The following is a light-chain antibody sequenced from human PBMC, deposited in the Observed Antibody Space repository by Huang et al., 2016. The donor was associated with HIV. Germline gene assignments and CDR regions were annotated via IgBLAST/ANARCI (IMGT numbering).Light chain of an antibody. J-gene: IGKJ2*01. CDR3: QQYYNWPPYT. CDR2: GAS. CDR1: QSVSTN. Sequence: EVVMTQSPATLSLSPGERATLSCRASQSVSTNLAWYQQKPGQAPRLLIYGASPRASGIPGRFSGSGSGTEFTLTISSLQSEDFVVYYCQQYYNWPPYTFGQGTKLEIK. V-gene: IGKV3-15*01.